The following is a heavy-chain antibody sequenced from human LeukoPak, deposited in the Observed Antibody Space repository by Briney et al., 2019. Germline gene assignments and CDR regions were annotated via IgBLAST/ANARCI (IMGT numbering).Heavy chain of an antibody. Sequence: GGSLILSCAASGFTFGSYAMSWVRQAPGKGLEWVSGISGTGGNTYYADSVKGRFTISRDNSKNTLYLQMSSLRAEDTALYYCARGRSYDILTGYWKGGAFDIWGQGTMVTVSS. CDR2: ISGTGGNT. CDR3: ARGRSYDILTGYWKGGAFDI. CDR1: GFTFGSYA. D-gene: IGHD3-9*01. J-gene: IGHJ3*02. V-gene: IGHV3-23*01.